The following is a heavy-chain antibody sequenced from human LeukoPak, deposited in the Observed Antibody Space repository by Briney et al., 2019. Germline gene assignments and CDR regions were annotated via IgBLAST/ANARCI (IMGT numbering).Heavy chain of an antibody. CDR2: ISSSSNAI. Sequence: GGSLRLSCAASGFTFNTFGMNWVCQAPGKGLEWLSYISSSSNAIYYADSVRGRFTISRDNAKNSLYLQMNSLRDEDTALYYCARERGGTAWGQGTLVTVSS. D-gene: IGHD3/OR15-3a*01. J-gene: IGHJ5*02. CDR1: GFTFNTFG. CDR3: ARERGGTA. V-gene: IGHV3-48*02.